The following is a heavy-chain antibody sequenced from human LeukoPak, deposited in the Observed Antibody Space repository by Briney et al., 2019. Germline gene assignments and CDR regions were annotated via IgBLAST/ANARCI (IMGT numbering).Heavy chain of an antibody. Sequence: SETLSLTCTVSGGSISISGYYWAWIRQPPGKGPEWIGSIFYTGTTYYNPSLKSRVSISVDTSKNQFSLKLSSVTAADTAVYYCARDSGSNYGLGGFDIWGRGTMVTVSS. CDR2: IFYTGTT. V-gene: IGHV4-39*07. CDR3: ARDSGSNYGLGGFDI. CDR1: GGSISISGYY. J-gene: IGHJ3*02. D-gene: IGHD1-26*01.